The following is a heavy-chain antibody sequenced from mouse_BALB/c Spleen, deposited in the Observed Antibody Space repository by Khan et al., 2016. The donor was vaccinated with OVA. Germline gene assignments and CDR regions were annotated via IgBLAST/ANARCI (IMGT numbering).Heavy chain of an antibody. J-gene: IGHJ3*01. D-gene: IGHD1-2*01. CDR3: ARRNCFGYNFAY. Sequence: QVELLQSGAELVRPGASVKLSCTASGYTFTDYYINWVKQRTGQGLEWIGEISPGSGDTYYNERFKGKATLTADKSSSTAYMQLSSLTSEASAVYFCARRNCFGYNFAYWGQGTLVTVSA. V-gene: IGHV1-77*01. CDR1: GYTFTDYY. CDR2: ISPGSGDT.